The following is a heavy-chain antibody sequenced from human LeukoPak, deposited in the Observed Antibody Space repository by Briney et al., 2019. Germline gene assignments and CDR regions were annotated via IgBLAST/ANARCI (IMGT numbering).Heavy chain of an antibody. CDR3: ARVGPHSSEIGY. J-gene: IGHJ4*02. V-gene: IGHV1-18*01. CDR2: ISADNGNT. Sequence: ASVKVSCKASGYSFTSYGVSWVRQAPGQGLEWMGWISADNGNTNYAQKLQGRVTMTTDTSTSTAYMKLRSLRSDDTAVYYCARVGPHSSEIGYWGQGTLVTVSS. D-gene: IGHD3-22*01. CDR1: GYSFTSYG.